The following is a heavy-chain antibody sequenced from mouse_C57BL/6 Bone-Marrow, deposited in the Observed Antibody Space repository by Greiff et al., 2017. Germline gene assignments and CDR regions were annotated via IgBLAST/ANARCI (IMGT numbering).Heavy chain of an antibody. CDR1: GFTFSSYG. Sequence: EVQGVESGGDLVKPGGSLKLSCAASGFTFSSYGMSWVRQTPDKRLEWVATISSGGSYTYYPDSVKGRFTISRDNAKNTLYLQMSSLKSEDTAMYYCASTSYWGQGTLVTVSA. V-gene: IGHV5-6*01. J-gene: IGHJ3*01. CDR2: ISSGGSYT. CDR3: ASTSY.